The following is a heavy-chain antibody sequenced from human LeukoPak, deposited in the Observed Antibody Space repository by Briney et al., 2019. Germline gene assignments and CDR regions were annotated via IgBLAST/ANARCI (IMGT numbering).Heavy chain of an antibody. CDR2: ISGSASTT. V-gene: IGHV3-23*01. Sequence: PGGSLRLSCAASGFTFSAYSMSWVRQAPGKGLEWVSAISGSASTTAYADSVKGRFTISRDNSKNTLYLQMNSLRAEDTAVYYCAKVGPSIAAAGLFDYWGQGTLVTVSS. CDR3: AKVGPSIAAAGLFDY. J-gene: IGHJ4*02. CDR1: GFTFSAYS. D-gene: IGHD6-13*01.